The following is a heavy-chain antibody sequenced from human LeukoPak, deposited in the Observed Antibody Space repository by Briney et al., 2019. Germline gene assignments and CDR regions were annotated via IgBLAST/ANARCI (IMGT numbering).Heavy chain of an antibody. Sequence: PGGSLRLSCAASGFTFSSYSMNWVRQAPGKGLEWVSSISSSSSYIYYADSVKGRFTISRDNAKNSLYLQMNSLRAEDTAVYYCAREEREEYYFDYWGQGTLVTVSS. CDR1: GFTFSSYS. CDR2: ISSSSSYI. V-gene: IGHV3-21*01. D-gene: IGHD3-10*01. J-gene: IGHJ4*02. CDR3: AREEREEYYFDY.